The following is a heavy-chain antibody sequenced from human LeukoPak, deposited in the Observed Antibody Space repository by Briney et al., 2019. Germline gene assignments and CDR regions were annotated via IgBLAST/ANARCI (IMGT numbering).Heavy chain of an antibody. CDR3: ARPSSSGWYHRPQSGHYFDY. CDR1: GYTFTSYG. D-gene: IGHD6-19*01. CDR2: ISAYNGNT. J-gene: IGHJ4*02. Sequence: ASVKVSCKASGYTFTSYGISRVRQAPGQGLEWMGWISAYNGNTNYAQKLQGRVTMTTDTSTSTAYMELRSLRSDDTAVYYCARPSSSGWYHRPQSGHYFDYWGQGTLVTVSS. V-gene: IGHV1-18*01.